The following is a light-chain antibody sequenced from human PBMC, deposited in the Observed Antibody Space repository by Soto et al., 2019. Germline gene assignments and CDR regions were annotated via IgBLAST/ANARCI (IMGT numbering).Light chain of an antibody. Sequence: EIVLTQSPGTLSLSRGERATLSCRASQSVSTSYLAWYQQTHGQAPRLLICGASSRAPSIPDRFSGSRSGPDFTSSIIRLEREDFSVYYCQQYGSSSPWTLGQGAKV. J-gene: IGKJ1*01. CDR1: QSVSTSY. V-gene: IGKV3-20*01. CDR2: GAS. CDR3: QQYGSSSPWT.